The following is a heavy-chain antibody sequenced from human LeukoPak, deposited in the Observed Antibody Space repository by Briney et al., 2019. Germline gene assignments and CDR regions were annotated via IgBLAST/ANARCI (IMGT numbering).Heavy chain of an antibody. CDR1: GFTFSSYS. D-gene: IGHD2-2*01. V-gene: IGHV3-48*01. CDR2: ISSSSSTI. Sequence: GGSLRLPCAASGFTFSSYSMNWVRQAPGKGLEWVSYISSSSSTIYYADSVKGRFTISRDNAKNSLYLQMNSLRAEDTAVYYCARVGSRTSYYFDYWGQGTLVTVSS. CDR3: ARVGSRTSYYFDY. J-gene: IGHJ4*02.